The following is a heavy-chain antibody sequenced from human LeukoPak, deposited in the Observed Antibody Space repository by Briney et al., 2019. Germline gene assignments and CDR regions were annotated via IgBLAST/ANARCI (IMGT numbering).Heavy chain of an antibody. CDR1: GFTFDDYT. Sequence: GGSLRLSCAASGFTFDDYTMHWVRQAPGKGLEWVSLISWDGGSTYYADSVKGRFTISRDNGKNSLYLQMNSLRAEDTALYYCARDPNDFIGYCSGGSCYSFPYFDYWGQGTLVTVSS. D-gene: IGHD2-15*01. V-gene: IGHV3-43*01. CDR2: ISWDGGST. CDR3: ARDPNDFIGYCSGGSCYSFPYFDY. J-gene: IGHJ4*02.